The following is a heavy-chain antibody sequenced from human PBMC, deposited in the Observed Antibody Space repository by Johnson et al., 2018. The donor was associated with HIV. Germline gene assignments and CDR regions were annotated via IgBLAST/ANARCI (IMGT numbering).Heavy chain of an antibody. D-gene: IGHD3-16*02. CDR2: IYSGGST. CDR3: ARGPIADDAFDI. CDR1: GFSFDEYD. V-gene: IGHV3-66*01. Sequence: VQLVESGGGVARPGGSLRLSCEASGFSFDEYDMSWVRQAPGKGLEWVSVIYSGGSTYYADSVKGRFTISRDNSKNTLYLQMNSLRAEDTAVYFCARGPIADDAFDIWGQGTMVTVSS. J-gene: IGHJ3*02.